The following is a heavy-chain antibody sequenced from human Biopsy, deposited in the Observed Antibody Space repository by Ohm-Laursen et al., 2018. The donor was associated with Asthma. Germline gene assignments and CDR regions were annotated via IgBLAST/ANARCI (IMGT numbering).Heavy chain of an antibody. Sequence: ASVKVSCKASGYTFTSYAMHWVRQAPGQRLEWMGWINAGNGNTKYSQKFQGRVTITRDTSASTAYMELSSLRSEDTAVYYCARDAWELQKPYAYYFDYWGQGTLVTVSS. V-gene: IGHV1-3*01. CDR1: GYTFTSYA. J-gene: IGHJ4*02. CDR3: ARDAWELQKPYAYYFDY. D-gene: IGHD1-26*01. CDR2: INAGNGNT.